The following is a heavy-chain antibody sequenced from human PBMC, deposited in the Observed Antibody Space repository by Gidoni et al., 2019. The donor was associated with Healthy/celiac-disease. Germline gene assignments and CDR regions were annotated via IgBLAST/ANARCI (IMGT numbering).Heavy chain of an antibody. J-gene: IGHJ3*02. CDR1: GFTFSSYA. Sequence: EVQLLESGGGLVQPGGSLSLSCAASGFTFSSYAMSWVRQAPGKGLEWVSAISGSGGSTYYADSVKGRFTISRDNSKNTLYLQMNSLRAEDTAVYYCARWYYYDSTGSKLAFDIWGQGTMVTVSS. D-gene: IGHD3-22*01. CDR2: ISGSGGST. CDR3: ARWYYYDSTGSKLAFDI. V-gene: IGHV3-23*01.